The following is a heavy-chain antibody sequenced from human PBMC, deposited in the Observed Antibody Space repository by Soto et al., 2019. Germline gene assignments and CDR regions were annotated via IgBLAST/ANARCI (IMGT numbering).Heavy chain of an antibody. CDR3: ASQKSYYYESSGYSY. V-gene: IGHV1-69*01. D-gene: IGHD3-22*01. Sequence: QVQLVQSGAEVKKPGSSVKVSCKASGGTFSSYAISWVRQAPGQGLEWMGGIIPIFGTANYAQKIQGRVTITADESTSTAYMELSSLRSEDTAVYYCASQKSYYYESSGYSYWGQGTLVTVSS. CDR2: IIPIFGTA. CDR1: GGTFSSYA. J-gene: IGHJ4*02.